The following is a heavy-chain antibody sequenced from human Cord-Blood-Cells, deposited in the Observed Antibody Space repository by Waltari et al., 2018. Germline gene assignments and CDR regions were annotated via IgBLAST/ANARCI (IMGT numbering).Heavy chain of an antibody. CDR3: ASSRSSSWYGAFDI. D-gene: IGHD6-13*01. Sequence: QVQLVQSGAEVKKPGASVKVSCKASGYTFTSYAMHWVRQAPGQRLEWMGWINAGKGNTKYSQRFQGRVTITRDTSASTAYMELSSLRSEDTAVYYCASSRSSSWYGAFDIWGQGTMVTVSS. CDR1: GYTFTSYA. V-gene: IGHV1-3*01. J-gene: IGHJ3*02. CDR2: INAGKGNT.